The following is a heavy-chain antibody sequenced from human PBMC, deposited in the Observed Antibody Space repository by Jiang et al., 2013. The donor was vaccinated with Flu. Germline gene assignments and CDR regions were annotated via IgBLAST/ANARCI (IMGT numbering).Heavy chain of an antibody. CDR3: ARGRSCVNGVCYESYNFFGP. Sequence: ESGGGVIQPGRSLTLSCTASGFSINILLCTGSASLQARAWSGWHLSHMMEAKKYYADSVRGRFTVSRDNSENTLYLQMNSLGVEDTAVYYCARGRSCVNGVCYESYNFFGPWGQGARVTVSS. CDR1: GFSINILL. J-gene: IGHJ5*02. V-gene: IGHV3-30-3*01. CDR2: SHMMEAKK. D-gene: IGHD2-8*01.